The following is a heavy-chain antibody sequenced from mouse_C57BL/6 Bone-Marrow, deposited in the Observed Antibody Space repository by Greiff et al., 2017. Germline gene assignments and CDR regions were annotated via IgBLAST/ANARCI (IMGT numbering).Heavy chain of an antibody. CDR2: IDPSDSYT. CDR1: GYTFTSYW. CDR3: ARLNIYYDYDGAMDY. Sequence: QVQLQQPGAELVMPGASVKLSCKASGYTFTSYWMHWVKQRPGQGLEWIGEIDPSDSYTTYNQKFKGKSTLTVDKSSSTAYMQLSSLTSEDSAVYYYARLNIYYDYDGAMDYWGQGTSVTVSS. D-gene: IGHD2-4*01. J-gene: IGHJ4*01. V-gene: IGHV1-69*01.